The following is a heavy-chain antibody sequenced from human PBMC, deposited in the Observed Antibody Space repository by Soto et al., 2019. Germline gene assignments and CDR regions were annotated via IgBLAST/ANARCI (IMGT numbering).Heavy chain of an antibody. Sequence: QVQLQESGPGLVKPSQTLSLTCTVSGGSISSGGYYWSWIRQHPGKGLEWIGYIYYSGSTYYNPSLKRRVTISVDTSKNQFSLKLSSVTVADTAVYYCARFITMVRGVIGWYFDLWGRGTLVTVSS. D-gene: IGHD3-10*01. CDR2: IYYSGST. V-gene: IGHV4-31*03. J-gene: IGHJ2*01. CDR1: GGSISSGGYY. CDR3: ARFITMVRGVIGWYFDL.